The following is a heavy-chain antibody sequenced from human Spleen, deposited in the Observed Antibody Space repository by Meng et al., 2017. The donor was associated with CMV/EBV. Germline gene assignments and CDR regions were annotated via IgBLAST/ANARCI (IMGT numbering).Heavy chain of an antibody. J-gene: IGHJ4*02. Sequence: ECGPGLVKPWETLSLTCTVSGGSISSSSYYWGWIRQPPGKGLEWIGSIYYSGSTYYNPSLKSRVTISVDTSKNQFSLKLSSVTAADTAVYYCARARVVAAAGPGAFDYWGQGTLVTV. CDR3: ARARVVAAAGPGAFDY. D-gene: IGHD6-13*01. V-gene: IGHV4-39*07. CDR2: IYYSGST. CDR1: GGSISSSSYY.